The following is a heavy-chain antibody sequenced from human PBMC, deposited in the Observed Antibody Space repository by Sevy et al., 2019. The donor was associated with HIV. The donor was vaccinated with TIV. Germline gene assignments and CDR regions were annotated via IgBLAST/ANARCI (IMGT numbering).Heavy chain of an antibody. D-gene: IGHD2-21*02. CDR2: MSHDGNYK. V-gene: IGHV3-30*04. J-gene: IGHJ4*02. Sequence: GGSLRLSCAASGFTFSDYDMHWVRQAPGKGLEWVAVMSHDGNYKNHADPVKVRFTISRDNFKNTLYLQMNSLRVEDTAVYFCARLFSCGGDCYYLDYWGQGAPVTVSS. CDR1: GFTFSDYD. CDR3: ARLFSCGGDCYYLDY.